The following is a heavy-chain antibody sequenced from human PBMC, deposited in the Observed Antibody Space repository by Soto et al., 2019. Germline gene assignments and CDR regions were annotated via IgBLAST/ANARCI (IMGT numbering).Heavy chain of an antibody. D-gene: IGHD1-1*01. CDR1: GFTFSNFG. Sequence: EVQLVESGGGLVQPGGSLRLSCEASGFTFSNFGINWVRQAPGKGLEWVSHISSGSTTIYYAEAVKGRFTISRDNAKNSLYLQMSSLRGEDTAVYYCATSFITTIGTTAWGQGTLVTVSS. CDR2: ISSGSTTI. J-gene: IGHJ4*02. V-gene: IGHV3-48*01. CDR3: ATSFITTIGTTA.